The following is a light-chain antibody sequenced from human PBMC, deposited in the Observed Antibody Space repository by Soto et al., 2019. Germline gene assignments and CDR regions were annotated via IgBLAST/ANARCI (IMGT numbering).Light chain of an antibody. V-gene: IGLV2-14*01. CDR2: EVS. Sequence: QYVLTQPASVSGSPGQSITISCTGTSSDAATYDYVSWYQHHPGKAPKLLIYEVSNRPSGVSNRFSGSKSGNTASLTISGLQAEDEADYYCGSYTSSTLYVFGTGTKVTVL. J-gene: IGLJ1*01. CDR3: GSYTSSTLYV. CDR1: SSDAATYDY.